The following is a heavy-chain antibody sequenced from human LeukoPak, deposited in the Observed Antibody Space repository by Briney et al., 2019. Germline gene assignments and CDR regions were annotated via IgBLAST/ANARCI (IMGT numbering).Heavy chain of an antibody. CDR2: INPSGGST. Sequence: ASVKVSCTASGYTFTSYHMHWVRQAPGQGLEWMGIINPSGGSTSYAQKFQGRVTMTRDMSTSTVYMELSSLRSEDTAVYYCARGGLTKRDAFDIWGQGTMVTVSS. CDR1: GYTFTSYH. D-gene: IGHD2-8*01. CDR3: ARGGLTKRDAFDI. V-gene: IGHV1-46*01. J-gene: IGHJ3*02.